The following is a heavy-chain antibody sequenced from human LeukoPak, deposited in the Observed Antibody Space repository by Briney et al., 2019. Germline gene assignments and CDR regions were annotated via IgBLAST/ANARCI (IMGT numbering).Heavy chain of an antibody. V-gene: IGHV3-7*01. CDR2: IDQDGSNK. CDR1: GFTFSRYW. CDR3: ARVDYTDEGWGY. D-gene: IGHD4-11*01. J-gene: IGHJ4*02. Sequence: GGSLRLSCATSGFTFSRYWMSWVRQAPGKGLEWVANIDQDGSNKNYVDSVRGRFTISRDDARNSLFLQMNSLRAEDTATYYCARVDYTDEGWGYWGQGTLVTVSS.